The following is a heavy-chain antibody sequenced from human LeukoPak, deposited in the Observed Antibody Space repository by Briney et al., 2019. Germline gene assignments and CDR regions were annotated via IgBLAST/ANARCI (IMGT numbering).Heavy chain of an antibody. CDR2: ISSNGGST. V-gene: IGHV3-64*02. CDR1: GFTFSNYA. D-gene: IGHD3-3*01. Sequence: GGSLRLSCAASGFTFSNYAVHWVRQAPGEGLEYVSAISSNGGSTYYADSVEGRFTISRDNSKNTLFLQMGSLRVEDMAVYYCARGLRAYYYYGMDVWGQGTTVTVSS. CDR3: ARGLRAYYYYGMDV. J-gene: IGHJ6*02.